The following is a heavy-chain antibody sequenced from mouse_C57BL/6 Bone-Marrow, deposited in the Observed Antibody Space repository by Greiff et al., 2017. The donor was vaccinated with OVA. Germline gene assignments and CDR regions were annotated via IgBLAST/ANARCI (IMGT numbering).Heavy chain of an antibody. V-gene: IGHV5-6*02. CDR2: ISSGGSYT. J-gene: IGHJ3*01. CDR1: GFTFSSYG. CDR3: ARRPIYYGYDGWFAY. Sequence: EVKLVESGGDLVKPGGSLKLSCVASGFTFSSYGMSWVRQTPDKRLEWVATISSGGSYTYYPDSVKGRFTISRDNAKNTLYLQMSSLKSEDTAMYYCARRPIYYGYDGWFAYWGQGTLVTVSA. D-gene: IGHD2-2*01.